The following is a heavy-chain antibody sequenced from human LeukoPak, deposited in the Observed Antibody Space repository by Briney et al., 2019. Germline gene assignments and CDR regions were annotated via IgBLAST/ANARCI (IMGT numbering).Heavy chain of an antibody. D-gene: IGHD3-9*01. V-gene: IGHV3-21*04. CDR3: ATDYDILTGYLPAHY. J-gene: IGHJ4*02. CDR2: ISSSSSYI. CDR1: GFTFSSYS. Sequence: PGGSLRLSCAASGFTFSSYSMNWVRQAPGKGLEWVSSISSSSSYIYYADSVKGRFTISRDNAKNSLYLQMNSLRAEDTAVYYCATDYDILTGYLPAHYWGQGTLVTVSS.